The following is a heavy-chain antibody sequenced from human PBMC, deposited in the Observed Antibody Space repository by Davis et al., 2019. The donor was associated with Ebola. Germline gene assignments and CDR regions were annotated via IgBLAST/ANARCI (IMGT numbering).Heavy chain of an antibody. D-gene: IGHD2-15*01. CDR3: ARVRMEYCSGGSCWGNRFDP. Sequence: MPSETLSLTCTVSGGSVSSGSYYWSWIRQPPGKGLEWIGYIYYSGSTNYNPSLKSRVTISVDTSKNQFSLKLSSVTAADTAVYYCARVRMEYCSGGSCWGNRFDPWGQGTLVTVSS. CDR2: IYYSGST. J-gene: IGHJ5*02. V-gene: IGHV4-61*01. CDR1: GGSVSSGSYY.